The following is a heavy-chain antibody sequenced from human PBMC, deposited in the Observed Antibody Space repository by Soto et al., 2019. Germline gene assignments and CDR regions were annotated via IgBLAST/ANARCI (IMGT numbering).Heavy chain of an antibody. Sequence: VQLVESGGGVVQPGRSLRLSCGASGLTFSTYGFHWVRQAPGKGLEWVAVISNDVRNIHYAESVKGRFTISGDNSKNTLYLQMNGLRPNDTAVYYCVKDSLGGMTPVFMPGPDWGQGTLVTVCS. V-gene: IGHV3-30*18. D-gene: IGHD2-2*01. J-gene: IGHJ4*02. CDR1: GLTFSTYG. CDR2: ISNDVRNI. CDR3: VKDSLGGMTPVFMPGPD.